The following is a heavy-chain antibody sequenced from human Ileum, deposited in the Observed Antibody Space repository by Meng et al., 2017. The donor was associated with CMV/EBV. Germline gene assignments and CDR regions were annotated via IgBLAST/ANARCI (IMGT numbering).Heavy chain of an antibody. D-gene: IGHD3-3*01. CDR2: VYYSGTA. Sequence: RQEPGPGLVKPSEPLSLTLTASGGSTTSSTYYWGWTRQPPGKGLEWIGSVYYSGTAYYNPSLKSRVNMSIDTSKNRFSLKLSSATAADTAVYYCARNVGFYSSQIAYWGQGALVTVSS. V-gene: IGHV4-39*07. J-gene: IGHJ4*02. CDR3: ARNVGFYSSQIAY. CDR1: GGSTTSSTYY.